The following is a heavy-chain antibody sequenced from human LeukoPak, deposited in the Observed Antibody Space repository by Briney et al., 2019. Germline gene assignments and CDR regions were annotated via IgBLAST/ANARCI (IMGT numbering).Heavy chain of an antibody. V-gene: IGHV3-23*01. Sequence: GGSLRLSCAASGFTFSSYAMSWVRQAPGKGLEGVSAISGSGGSTYYADSVKGRFTISRDNSKNTLYLQMNSLRAEDTAVYYCAKAAAAGISYYYYYMDVWGKGTTVTVSS. J-gene: IGHJ6*03. CDR2: ISGSGGST. CDR1: GFTFSSYA. D-gene: IGHD6-13*01. CDR3: AKAAAAGISYYYYYMDV.